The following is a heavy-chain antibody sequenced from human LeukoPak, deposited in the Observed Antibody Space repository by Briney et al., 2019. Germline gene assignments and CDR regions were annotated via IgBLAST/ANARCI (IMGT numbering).Heavy chain of an antibody. D-gene: IGHD4-17*01. V-gene: IGHV4-31*03. J-gene: IGHJ4*02. CDR3: ARGYDYGDYEDY. CDR2: IYHSGST. CDR1: GGSISSSSYY. Sequence: SETLSLTCTVSGGSISSSSYYWGWIRQPPGKGLEWIGYIYHSGSTYYNPSLKSRVTISVDTSKNQFSLKLSSVTAADTAVYYCARGYDYGDYEDYWGQGTLVTVSS.